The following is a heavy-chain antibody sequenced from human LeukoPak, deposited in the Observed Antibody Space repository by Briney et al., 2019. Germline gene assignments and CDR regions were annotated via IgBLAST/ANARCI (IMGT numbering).Heavy chain of an antibody. CDR3: AKRGAEVGATVAPGDY. CDR2: LSDSGGST. Sequence: PGGSLRLSCAASGFTFSSYSMNWVRQAPGKGLEWVSALSDSGGSTYYADSVKGRFTISRDNSKNTLYLQMNSLRAEDTAVYYCAKRGAEVGATVAPGDYWGQGTLVTVSS. CDR1: GFTFSSYS. D-gene: IGHD1-26*01. V-gene: IGHV3-23*01. J-gene: IGHJ4*02.